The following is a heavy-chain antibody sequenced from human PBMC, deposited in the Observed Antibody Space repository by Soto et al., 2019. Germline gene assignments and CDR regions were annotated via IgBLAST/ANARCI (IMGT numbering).Heavy chain of an antibody. CDR1: GFTFSSYA. CDR2: IYSGGST. D-gene: IGHD3-3*01. CDR3: AREALYDFWSGYYPYYYYYYMDV. Sequence: GGSLRLSCAASGFTFSSYAMSWVRQAPGKGLEWVSVIYSGGSTYYADSVKGRFTISRDNSKNTLYLQMNSLRAEDTAVYYCAREALYDFWSGYYPYYYYYYMDVWGKGTTVTVSS. V-gene: IGHV3-66*01. J-gene: IGHJ6*03.